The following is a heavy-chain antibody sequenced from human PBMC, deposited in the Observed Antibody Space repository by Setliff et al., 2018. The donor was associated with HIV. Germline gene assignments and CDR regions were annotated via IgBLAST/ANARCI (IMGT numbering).Heavy chain of an antibody. D-gene: IGHD2-2*01. V-gene: IGHV3-23*01. CDR3: AKEDQRVTSVDY. Sequence: GGSLRLSCAASGFTFSNFAMSWVRLTPGKGLEWVSGITDSGSTTYYDDSVKGRFTISRDNSKNTLFLQMNSLRSEDTAVYYCAKEDQRVTSVDYWGQGTPVTVSS. CDR1: GFTFSNFA. J-gene: IGHJ4*02. CDR2: ITDSGSTT.